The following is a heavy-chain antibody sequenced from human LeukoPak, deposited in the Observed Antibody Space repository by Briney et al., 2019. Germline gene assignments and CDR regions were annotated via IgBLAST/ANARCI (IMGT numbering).Heavy chain of an antibody. V-gene: IGHV4-39*01. J-gene: IGHJ5*02. Sequence: SETLSLTCTVSGGSISSSSYYWGWIRQPPGKGLEWIGSIYYSGSTYYNPSLKSRVTISVDTSKNQFSLKLSSVTAADTAVYYCARPKGWFDPWGQGTLVTVSS. CDR1: GGSISSSSYY. CDR2: IYYSGST. CDR3: ARPKGWFDP.